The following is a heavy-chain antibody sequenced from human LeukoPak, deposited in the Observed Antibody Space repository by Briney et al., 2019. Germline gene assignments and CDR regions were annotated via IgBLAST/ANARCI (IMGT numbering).Heavy chain of an antibody. D-gene: IGHD6-25*01. Sequence: SETLSLTCTVSGGSISSSSYSWGWIRQPPGKGLEWIGSIYYSGSTYYNPSLKSRVTISVDTSKNQFSLKLSSVTAADTAVYYCARVKQRYYFDYWGQGTLVTVSS. J-gene: IGHJ4*02. CDR2: IYYSGST. V-gene: IGHV4-39*01. CDR3: ARVKQRYYFDY. CDR1: GGSISSSSYS.